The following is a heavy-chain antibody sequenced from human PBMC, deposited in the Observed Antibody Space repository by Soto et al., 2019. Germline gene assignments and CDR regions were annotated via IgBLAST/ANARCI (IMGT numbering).Heavy chain of an antibody. CDR1: VGSISSGGYY. CDR3: ARDALSRDSI. Sequence: QVQLQESGPGLLKPSQTLSLTCTVSVGSISSGGYYWSWIRQHPGKGLEWIGYISYSGSTYYNPSLESRVTISVDTSKNQFSLKLSSVTAADTAVYYCARDALSRDSIWGQGTLVTVSS. V-gene: IGHV4-31*03. CDR2: ISYSGST. J-gene: IGHJ4*02. D-gene: IGHD3-22*01.